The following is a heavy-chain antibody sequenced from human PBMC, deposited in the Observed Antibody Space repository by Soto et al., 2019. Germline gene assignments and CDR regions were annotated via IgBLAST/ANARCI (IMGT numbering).Heavy chain of an antibody. CDR3: ARLIGSGSSPRLGFYYMDV. CDR2: ISDSRIT. J-gene: IGHJ6*03. Sequence: SETLSLSCIVSGGSISGYYWSWIRQPPGKGLEWIAYISDSRITNYNPALKSRITISVDTSKNQFSLNLSSVTAADTAVYFCARLIGSGSSPRLGFYYMDVWGKGTTVTVSS. D-gene: IGHD3-10*01. CDR1: GGSISGYY. V-gene: IGHV4-59*08.